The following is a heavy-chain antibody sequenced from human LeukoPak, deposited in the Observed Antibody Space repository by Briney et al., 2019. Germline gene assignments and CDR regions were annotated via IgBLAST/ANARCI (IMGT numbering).Heavy chain of an antibody. Sequence: SGGSLRLSCAASGFTFSSYSMNWVRQAPGEGLEWVSSISSSSSYIYYADSVKGRFTISRDNAKNSLYLQMNSLRAEDTAVYYCATLGVTGFDYWGQGTLVTVSS. CDR3: ATLGVTGFDY. V-gene: IGHV3-21*01. CDR2: ISSSSSYI. D-gene: IGHD3-16*01. CDR1: GFTFSSYS. J-gene: IGHJ4*02.